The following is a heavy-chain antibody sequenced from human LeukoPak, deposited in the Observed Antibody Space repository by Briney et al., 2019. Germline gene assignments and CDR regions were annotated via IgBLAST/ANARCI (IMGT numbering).Heavy chain of an antibody. CDR3: ARQDGSAYYYFDY. CDR1: GYSFASYW. CDR2: VYPGDSDT. V-gene: IGHV5-51*01. D-gene: IGHD6-19*01. J-gene: IGHJ4*02. Sequence: GESLKISCKGSGYSFASYWIGWVRLMPGQGLEWMGIVYPGDSDTKYSPSFQGRVTISADKSINTAYLQWSSLKASDTAIYYCARQDGSAYYYFDYWGQGTLVTVSS.